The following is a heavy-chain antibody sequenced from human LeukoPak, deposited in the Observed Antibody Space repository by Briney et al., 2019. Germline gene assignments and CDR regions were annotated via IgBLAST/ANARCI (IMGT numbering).Heavy chain of an antibody. J-gene: IGHJ4*02. CDR3: ASFYCSSTSCYYFDY. V-gene: IGHV4-39*01. D-gene: IGHD2-2*01. CDR1: GVSISSSSYY. CDR2: IYYSGST. Sequence: SETLSLTCTVSGVSISSSSYYWGWMRQPPGKELEWIGSIYYSGSTYYNPSLKSRVTISVDTSKNQFSLKLSSVTAADTAVYYCASFYCSSTSCYYFDYWGQGTLVTVSS.